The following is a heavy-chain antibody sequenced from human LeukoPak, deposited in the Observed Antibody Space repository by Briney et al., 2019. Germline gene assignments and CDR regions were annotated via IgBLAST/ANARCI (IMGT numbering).Heavy chain of an antibody. J-gene: IGHJ4*02. CDR1: GGTFSSYA. CDR3: ARESPYYDILTGYYDY. Sequence: SVKVSCKASGGTFSSYAISWVRQAPGQGLEWMGRIIPIFGTANYAQKFQGRVTITTDESTRTAYMELSSLRSEDTAVYYCARESPYYDILTGYYDYWGQGTLVTVSS. D-gene: IGHD3-9*01. CDR2: IIPIFGTA. V-gene: IGHV1-69*05.